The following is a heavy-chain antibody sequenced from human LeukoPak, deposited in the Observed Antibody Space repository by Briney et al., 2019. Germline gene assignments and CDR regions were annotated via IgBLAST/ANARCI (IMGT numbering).Heavy chain of an antibody. D-gene: IGHD3-22*01. CDR2: ISYDGSNK. J-gene: IGHJ6*02. CDR3: ARGTSNYYDRSGYYPNCDF. V-gene: IGHV3-30*04. Sequence: GGSLRLSCAASGFTFSSYAMHWVRQAPGKGLEWVAVISYDGSNKYYADSVKGRFTISRDNSKNTLYLQMNSLRAEDTAVYYCARGTSNYYDRSGYYPNCDFWGQGTTVTVSS. CDR1: GFTFSSYA.